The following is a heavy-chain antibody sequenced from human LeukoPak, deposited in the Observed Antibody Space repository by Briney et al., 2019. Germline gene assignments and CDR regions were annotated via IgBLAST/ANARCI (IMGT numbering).Heavy chain of an antibody. V-gene: IGHV4-34*01. CDR2: INHSGST. CDR1: GGSFSGYY. J-gene: IGHJ3*02. Sequence: SETLSLTCAVYGGSFSGYYWGWIRQPPGKGLEWIGEINHSGSTNYNPSLKSRVTISVDMSKNQFSLKLSSVTAADTAVYYCARAEQWLVPDAFDIWGQGTMVTVSS. CDR3: ARAEQWLVPDAFDI. D-gene: IGHD6-19*01.